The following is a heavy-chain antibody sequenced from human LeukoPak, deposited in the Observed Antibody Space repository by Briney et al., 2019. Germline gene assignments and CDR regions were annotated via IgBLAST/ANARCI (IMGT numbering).Heavy chain of an antibody. CDR2: INPNSGGT. J-gene: IGHJ4*02. Sequence: GASVKVSCKASGYTFTGYYMHWVRQAPGQGLEWMGWINPNSGGTNYAQKFQGRVTMTRDTSISTAYMELSRLRSDDTAVYYCAKTAVEYSSSSSYFDYWGQGTLVTVSS. D-gene: IGHD6-6*01. CDR1: GYTFTGYY. CDR3: AKTAVEYSSSSSYFDY. V-gene: IGHV1-2*02.